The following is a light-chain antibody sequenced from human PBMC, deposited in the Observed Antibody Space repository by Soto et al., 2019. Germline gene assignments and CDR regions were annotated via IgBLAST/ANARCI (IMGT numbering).Light chain of an antibody. V-gene: IGKV1-9*01. CDR2: AAS. J-gene: IGKJ3*01. CDR1: QDISSY. Sequence: DIQLTQSPPFLSASVGDRVTITCRASQDISSYLAWYQQKPGQAPKLLIYAASTSQSGVPSRFSGSGSGTEFTLRVSSLQPEDSATYYCQHLYSIPLSFGPGTKVYIK. CDR3: QHLYSIPLS.